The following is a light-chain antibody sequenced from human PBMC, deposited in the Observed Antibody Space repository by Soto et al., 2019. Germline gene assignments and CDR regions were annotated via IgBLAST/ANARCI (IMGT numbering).Light chain of an antibody. Sequence: DIQMTQSPSTLSASVGDRVTITCRASQTISRWLAWYQQKPGKAPKLLINAASNLRSGVPSRFSGSGSGTDFTLTIDGLQPEDFAVYYCQQSYITPPITFGQGTRLEIK. CDR3: QQSYITPPIT. V-gene: IGKV1-39*01. CDR2: AAS. CDR1: QTISRW. J-gene: IGKJ5*01.